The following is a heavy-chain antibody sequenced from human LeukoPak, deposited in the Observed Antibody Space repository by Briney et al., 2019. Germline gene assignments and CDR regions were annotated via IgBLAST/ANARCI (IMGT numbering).Heavy chain of an antibody. CDR1: GFTFSSYA. CDR2: ISGSGGST. D-gene: IGHD3-10*01. CDR3: AKGRGFGSDYYYYGMDV. V-gene: IGHV3-23*01. J-gene: IGHJ6*02. Sequence: GGSLGLSCAASGFTFSSYAMSWVRQAPGKGLEWVSAISGSGGSTYYADSVKGRFTISRDNSKNTLYLQMNSLRAEDTAVYYCAKGRGFGSDYYYYGMDVWGQGTTVTVSS.